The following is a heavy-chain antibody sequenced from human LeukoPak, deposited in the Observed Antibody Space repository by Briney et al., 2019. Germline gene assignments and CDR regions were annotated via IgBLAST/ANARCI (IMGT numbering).Heavy chain of an antibody. D-gene: IGHD3-9*01. V-gene: IGHV4-39*07. J-gene: IGHJ5*02. Sequence: PSETLSLTCTVSGGSISRSSYYWGWIRQPPGKGLEWIGSIYYSGSTYYNPSLKSRVTISVDTSKNQFSLKLSSVTAADTAVYYCARDGGYDILTGDNWFDPWGQGTLVTVSS. CDR1: GGSISRSSYY. CDR2: IYYSGST. CDR3: ARDGGYDILTGDNWFDP.